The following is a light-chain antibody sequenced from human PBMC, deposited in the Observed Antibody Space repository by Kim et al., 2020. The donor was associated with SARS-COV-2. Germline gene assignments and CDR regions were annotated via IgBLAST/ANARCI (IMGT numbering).Light chain of an antibody. Sequence: GQSITISCTGTSSDIVNSNFVSWYQQHPGKAPRLIIYEVNKRPSGASDHFSGSKSGNTASLTISGLQAEDETDYYCCSYAGNSRFVFGGGTQLTVL. CDR3: CSYAGNSRFV. CDR1: SSDIVNSNF. V-gene: IGLV2-23*02. J-gene: IGLJ2*01. CDR2: EVN.